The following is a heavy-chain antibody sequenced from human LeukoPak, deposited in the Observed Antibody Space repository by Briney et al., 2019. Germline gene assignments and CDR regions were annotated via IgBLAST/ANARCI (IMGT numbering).Heavy chain of an antibody. V-gene: IGHV3-53*04. D-gene: IGHD3-22*01. CDR1: GFTVSSNY. CDR2: IYSGGST. CDR3: AAASDGAIGYYYY. J-gene: IGHJ4*02. Sequence: PGGSLRLSCAASGFTVSSNYMSWVRRAPGKGLEWVSVIYSGGSTYYTDAVKGRFTISRHDSENTLYLQMNSLRVEDTAVYYCAAASDGAIGYYYYWGQGTLVTVSS.